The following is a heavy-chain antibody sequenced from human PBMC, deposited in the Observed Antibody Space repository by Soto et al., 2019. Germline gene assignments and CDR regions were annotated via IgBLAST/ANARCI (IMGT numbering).Heavy chain of an antibody. V-gene: IGHV5-51*01. Sequence: GVCWTVFGRGSGWGFTEYWVGGVRQVHGKGLEWMAIIFPGDSDTRYNPSFQGQVTISADKSINTAYLQWSGLKASDTAMYYCARLRLWGGSRWHHAASAIWRHRTTVPVS. CDR3: ARLRLWGGSRWHHAASAI. D-gene: IGHD6-13*01. CDR2: IFPGDSDT. CDR1: GWGFTEYW. J-gene: IGHJ3*02.